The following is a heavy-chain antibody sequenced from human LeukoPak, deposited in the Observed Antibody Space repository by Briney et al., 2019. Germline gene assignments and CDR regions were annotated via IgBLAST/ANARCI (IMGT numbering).Heavy chain of an antibody. Sequence: SETLSLTCSVSGGSISRAGYYWSWIRQPPGKGLEWIGYIYYSGNTFYDPSLKSRLTISLDTSRNQFSLKLNSVTAADTAVYYCARRGSGKYFDYWGQGTLVTVSS. CDR3: ARRGSGKYFDY. J-gene: IGHJ4*02. V-gene: IGHV4-30-4*01. CDR1: GGSISRAGYY. CDR2: IYYSGNT. D-gene: IGHD3-10*01.